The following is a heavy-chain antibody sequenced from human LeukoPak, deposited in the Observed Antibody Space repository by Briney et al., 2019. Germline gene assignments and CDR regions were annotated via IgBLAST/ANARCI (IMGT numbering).Heavy chain of an antibody. CDR3: SRGVIATSGFHF. D-gene: IGHD6-13*01. V-gene: IGHV4-4*07. CDR2: IYTSGST. CDR1: GDSFSNYY. Sequence: ASETLSLTCSVSGDSFSNYYWHWIRQPAGKGLEWIGRIYTSGSTNYNPSLKSRVTMSVDTSKNQFSLKLSSVTAADTAVYYCSRGVIATSGFHFWGQGILVSVSS. J-gene: IGHJ4*02.